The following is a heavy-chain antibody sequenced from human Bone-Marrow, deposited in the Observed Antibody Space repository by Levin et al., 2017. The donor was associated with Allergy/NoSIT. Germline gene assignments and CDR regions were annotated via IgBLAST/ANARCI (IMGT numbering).Heavy chain of an antibody. V-gene: IGHV3-23*01. CDR3: AKTILSDFIRSPFDN. CDR2: IGGSGGST. J-gene: IGHJ4*02. D-gene: IGHD2-2*02. Sequence: PGGSLRLSCEASGFTFSSYTMTWVRQAPGKGLEWVSSIGGSGGSTYYADSVKGRFTISRDNSRNSLYLQINSLRANDTAVYYCAKTILSDFIRSPFDNWGQGTLVTVSS. CDR1: GFTFSSYT.